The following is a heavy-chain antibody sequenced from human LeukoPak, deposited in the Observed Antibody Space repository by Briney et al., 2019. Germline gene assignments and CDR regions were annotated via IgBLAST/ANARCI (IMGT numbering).Heavy chain of an antibody. CDR3: ASLGSITIFGVVTTDAFDI. D-gene: IGHD3-3*01. V-gene: IGHV1-69*13. J-gene: IGHJ3*02. CDR1: GGTFSSYA. Sequence: SVKASCKASGGTFSSYAISWVRQAPGQGLEWMGGIIPIFGTANYAQKFQGRVTITADESTSTAYMELSSLRSEDTAVYYCASLGSITIFGVVTTDAFDIWGQGTMVTVSS. CDR2: IIPIFGTA.